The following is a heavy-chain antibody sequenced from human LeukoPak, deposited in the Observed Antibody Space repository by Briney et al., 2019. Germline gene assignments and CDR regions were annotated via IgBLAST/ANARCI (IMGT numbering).Heavy chain of an antibody. CDR3: AKVDCSGGSCYYPDY. V-gene: IGHV3-23*01. CDR2: ISGSGGST. Sequence: GGSLRLSCAASGSTFSSYAMSWVRQAPGKGLEWVSAISGSGGSTYYADSVKGRFTISRDNSKNTLYLQMNSLRAEDTAVYYCAKVDCSGGSCYYPDYWGQGTLVTVSS. D-gene: IGHD2-15*01. CDR1: GSTFSSYA. J-gene: IGHJ4*02.